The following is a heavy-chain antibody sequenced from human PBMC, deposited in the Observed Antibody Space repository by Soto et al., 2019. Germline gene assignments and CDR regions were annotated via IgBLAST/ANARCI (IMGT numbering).Heavy chain of an antibody. D-gene: IGHD3-16*01. J-gene: IGHJ4*02. CDR1: GFSFTTYW. V-gene: IGHV3-74*01. Sequence: EVQLVQSGGGLVQPGGSLRLSCAASGFSFTTYWMHWVRQAPGKGLVWVSRINGDGSSTNYADSVKGRFTISRDNAKNTLYLHMNSLRAEGTAVYFCARGGRGGFDYWGQGLLVTVSS. CDR2: INGDGSST. CDR3: ARGGRGGFDY.